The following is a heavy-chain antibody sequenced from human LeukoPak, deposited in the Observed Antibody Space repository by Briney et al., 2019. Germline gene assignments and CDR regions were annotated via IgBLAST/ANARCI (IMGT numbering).Heavy chain of an antibody. CDR1: GGSISSYY. CDR2: IYYSGST. CDR3: ARGGAGYFDL. Sequence: PSETLSLTCTVSGGSISSYYWSWIRQPPGKGLEWIGYIYYSGSTNYNPSLKSRVTISVDTSKNQFSLKLSSVTAAETAVYYCARGGAGYFDLWGRGTLVTVSS. V-gene: IGHV4-59*01. J-gene: IGHJ2*01. D-gene: IGHD4/OR15-4a*01.